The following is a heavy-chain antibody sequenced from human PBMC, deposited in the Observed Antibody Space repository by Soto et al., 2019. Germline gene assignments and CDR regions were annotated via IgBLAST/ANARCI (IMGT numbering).Heavy chain of an antibody. Sequence: GGSLRLSCAASGFNFGSSWMHWVRQAPGKGLEWVSRMTSDGSTTDYADSVKGRFTVSRDNGKYTLYLQMNSLRAEDTAVYYCATAEVDYWGPGTLVTVSS. V-gene: IGHV3-74*01. CDR1: GFNFGSSW. J-gene: IGHJ4*02. CDR3: ATAEVDY. CDR2: MTSDGSTT.